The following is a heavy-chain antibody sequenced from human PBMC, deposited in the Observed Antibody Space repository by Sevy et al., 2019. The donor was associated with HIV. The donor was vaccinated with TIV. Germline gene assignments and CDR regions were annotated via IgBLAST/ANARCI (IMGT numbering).Heavy chain of an antibody. CDR2: IKQDGSEK. Sequence: GGSLRLSCAASGFTFSSFWMHWVRQAPGKGLEWVANIKQDGSEKYYVHSVKGRFTISRDNAKNSLYLQMNSRRAEDTAVYYCAREIGGGNSFWGQGTLVTVSS. CDR1: GFTFSSFW. J-gene: IGHJ4*02. CDR3: AREIGGGNSF. D-gene: IGHD1-1*01. V-gene: IGHV3-7*01.